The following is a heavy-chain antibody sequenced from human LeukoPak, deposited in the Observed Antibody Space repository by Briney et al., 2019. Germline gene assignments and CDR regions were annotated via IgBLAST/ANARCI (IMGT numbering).Heavy chain of an antibody. J-gene: IGHJ4*02. CDR2: VSGNGDTK. D-gene: IGHD3-16*01. CDR3: VSAYGGLLDY. V-gene: IGHV3-48*03. Sequence: GGSLRLSCAASGFTFSSFEMSWVRQAPGKGLEWVSYVSGNGDTKYHAESVRGRFTISRDNAKNSLYLQMNSLRAEDTAVYYCVSAYGGLLDYWGQGTLVTVSS. CDR1: GFTFSSFE.